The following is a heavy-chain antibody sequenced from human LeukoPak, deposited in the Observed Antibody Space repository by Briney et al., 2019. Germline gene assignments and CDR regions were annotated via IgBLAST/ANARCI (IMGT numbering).Heavy chain of an antibody. V-gene: IGHV4-39*01. CDR3: ARLAIFGVVRLDP. J-gene: IGHJ5*02. CDR2: IYYSGST. CDR1: GGSISSSSYY. D-gene: IGHD3-3*01. Sequence: KPSETLSLTCTVSGGSISSSSYYWGWIRQPPGKGLEWIGSIYYSGSTYYNPSLKSRVTISVDTSKNQFSLKLSSVTAADTAVYYCARLAIFGVVRLDPWGQGTLVTVSS.